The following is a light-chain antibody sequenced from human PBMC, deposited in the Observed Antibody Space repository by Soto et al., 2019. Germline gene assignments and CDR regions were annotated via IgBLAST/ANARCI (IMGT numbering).Light chain of an antibody. Sequence: DAVLTQSPLSLPVTLGQPASISCRSSQSLVYSDGDTYLNWFHQRPGQSPRRLLYKVSNRDSGVPDRFSGSGSGTDFTLTISRVEAEDVGVYYCMQGSRWPWTLGQGTKVEIK. J-gene: IGKJ1*01. V-gene: IGKV2-30*01. CDR1: QSLVYSDGDTY. CDR2: KVS. CDR3: MQGSRWPWT.